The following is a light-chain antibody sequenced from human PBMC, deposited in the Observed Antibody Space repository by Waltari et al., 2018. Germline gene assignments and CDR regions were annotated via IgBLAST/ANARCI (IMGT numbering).Light chain of an antibody. CDR3: ASHGNNKV. CDR1: SRDVGPYNF. Sequence: QSALTQPASVSGSPGQSITIPCTGTSRDVGPYNFVSWYQQHPGKAPKLIISGVDTRPSGVPDRFSGSKSGSTAYLTVSGLQAEDEADYYCASHGNNKVFGGGTKLTVL. J-gene: IGLJ3*02. CDR2: GVD. V-gene: IGLV2-8*01.